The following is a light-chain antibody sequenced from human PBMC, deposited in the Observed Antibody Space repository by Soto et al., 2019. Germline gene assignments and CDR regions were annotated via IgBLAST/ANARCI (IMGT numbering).Light chain of an antibody. CDR1: QSVSSY. CDR3: QQRSNWPLT. CDR2: DAS. Sequence: EIVLTQSPATLSLSPGERATLSCRASQSVSSYLAWYQQKPGQAPRLLIYDASNRATGIPARFSGSGSGTDFTLTISSLETEDLAVYYCQQRSNWPLTFGGGTKVEIK. J-gene: IGKJ4*01. V-gene: IGKV3-11*01.